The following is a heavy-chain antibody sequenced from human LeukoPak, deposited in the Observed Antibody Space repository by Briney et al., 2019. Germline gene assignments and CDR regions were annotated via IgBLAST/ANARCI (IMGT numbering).Heavy chain of an antibody. CDR3: AKDSTGYERIYYFDY. J-gene: IGHJ4*02. CDR1: GYTFDDYA. Sequence: PGGSLRLSCAASGYTFDDYAMHWVRHAPGKGLEWVSGISWNSGSIGYADSVKGRFTISRDNAKNSLYLQMNSLRAEDTALYYCAKDSTGYERIYYFDYWGQGTLVTVSS. D-gene: IGHD3-9*01. V-gene: IGHV3-9*01. CDR2: ISWNSGSI.